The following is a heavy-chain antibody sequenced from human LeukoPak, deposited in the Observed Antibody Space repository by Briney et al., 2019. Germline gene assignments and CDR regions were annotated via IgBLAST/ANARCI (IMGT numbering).Heavy chain of an antibody. CDR2: IKSKTDGGTT. V-gene: IGHV3-15*01. Sequence: PGGSLRLSCAASGFTFSNAWLNWVRQAPGKGLEWVGRIKSKTDGGTTDYAAPVKGRFTISRDDSKNTLYLQMNSLKTEDTAVYYCISRYYGSGSYSTHSFDYWGQGTLVTVSS. CDR3: ISRYYGSGSYSTHSFDY. J-gene: IGHJ4*02. D-gene: IGHD3-10*01. CDR1: GFTFSNAW.